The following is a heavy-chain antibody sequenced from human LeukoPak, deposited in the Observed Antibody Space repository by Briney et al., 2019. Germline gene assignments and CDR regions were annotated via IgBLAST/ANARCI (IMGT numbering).Heavy chain of an antibody. CDR3: ARGSGVTYFDY. CDR2: INHSGST. Sequence: PSETLSLTCAVYGGSFSGYYWSWNRQPPGKGLEWIGEINHSGSTNYNPSLKSRVTISVDTSKNQFSLKLSSVTAADTAVYYCARGSGVTYFDYWGQGTLVTVSS. D-gene: IGHD3-10*01. V-gene: IGHV4-34*01. CDR1: GGSFSGYY. J-gene: IGHJ4*02.